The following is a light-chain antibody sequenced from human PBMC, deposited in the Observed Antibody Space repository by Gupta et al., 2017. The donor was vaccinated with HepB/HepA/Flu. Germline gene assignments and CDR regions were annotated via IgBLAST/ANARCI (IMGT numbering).Light chain of an antibody. CDR3: QQSDSTPRT. V-gene: IGKV1-39*01. CDR2: AAS. CDR1: QSISSY. Sequence: DIQKTQSPSSLSASVGDRVTITCRASQSISSYLNWYQQKPGKAPKLLIYAASSLQSGVPSRCSGSGSGTDFTLTISRLQPEDFATYYCQQSDSTPRTFGQGTKVEIK. J-gene: IGKJ2*02.